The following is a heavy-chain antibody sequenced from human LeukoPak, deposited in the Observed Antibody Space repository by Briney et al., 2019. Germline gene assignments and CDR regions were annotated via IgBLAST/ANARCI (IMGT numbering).Heavy chain of an antibody. J-gene: IGHJ4*02. V-gene: IGHV1-8*03. Sequence: ASVKVSCKASGGTFSYVISWLRQATGQGLEWMGWVNPRSGDAGYLQKFQGRLTITRDSSIDTAYMDLSGLSSEDTAVYYCARGVPLGYCTYGVCYPPYYFDYWGQGTLVTVSS. CDR2: VNPRSGDA. D-gene: IGHD2-8*01. CDR1: GGTFSYV. CDR3: ARGVPLGYCTYGVCYPPYYFDY.